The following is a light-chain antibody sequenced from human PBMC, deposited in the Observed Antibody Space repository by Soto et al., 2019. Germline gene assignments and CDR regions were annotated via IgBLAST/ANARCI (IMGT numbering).Light chain of an antibody. J-gene: IGKJ2*01. CDR2: AAS. CDR3: QKYGSSSYT. Sequence: EIVLTQSPGTLSLSPGERATLSCRASQSISSSYLAWYQQKPGQAPRLLIYAASSRATCIPDRFSGSGSGTDFTLTISRLEPEDFAVYYCQKYGSSSYTFGQGTQLEIK. CDR1: QSISSSY. V-gene: IGKV3-20*01.